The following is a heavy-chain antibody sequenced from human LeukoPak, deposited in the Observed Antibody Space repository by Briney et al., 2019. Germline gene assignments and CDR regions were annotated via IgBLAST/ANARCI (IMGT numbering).Heavy chain of an antibody. Sequence: PSETLSLTCTVSGDSISSSTYYWAWIRQPPGKGLEWIGSFSYGGNTYYKSSLKSRLTISVDTSKNQFSLKLSSVTAADTSVYYCARHVHSGWYWVYWGQGTLVTVPS. J-gene: IGHJ4*02. CDR1: GDSISSSTYY. CDR2: FSYGGNT. D-gene: IGHD6-19*01. CDR3: ARHVHSGWYWVY. V-gene: IGHV4-39*01.